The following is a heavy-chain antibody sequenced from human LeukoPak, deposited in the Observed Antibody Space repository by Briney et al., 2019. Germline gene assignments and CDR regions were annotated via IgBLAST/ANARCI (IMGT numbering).Heavy chain of an antibody. CDR2: VYRSGST. J-gene: IGHJ4*02. Sequence: SETLSLTCVVSGYSISSGYHWGWIRQPPGEGLEWIGSVYRSGSTYYNPSLKSRVTISVGTTKNQISLKVRSVTAADTAVYYCVREDWVFDYWGQGILVTVSS. V-gene: IGHV4-38-2*02. D-gene: IGHD3/OR15-3a*01. CDR1: GYSISSGYH. CDR3: VREDWVFDY.